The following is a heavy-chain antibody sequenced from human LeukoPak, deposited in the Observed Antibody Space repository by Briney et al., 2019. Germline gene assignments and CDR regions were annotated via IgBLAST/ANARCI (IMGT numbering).Heavy chain of an antibody. J-gene: IGHJ3*02. V-gene: IGHV3-7*03. Sequence: GGSLRLSCAASGFTFSSYWMSWVRQAPGKGLEWVANIKQDGSEKYYVDSVKGRFTISRDNAKNSLYLQMNSLRAEDTAVYYCARDGGGLTTPYDAFDIWGQGTMVTVSS. CDR2: IKQDGSEK. D-gene: IGHD4-11*01. CDR1: GFTFSSYW. CDR3: ARDGGGLTTPYDAFDI.